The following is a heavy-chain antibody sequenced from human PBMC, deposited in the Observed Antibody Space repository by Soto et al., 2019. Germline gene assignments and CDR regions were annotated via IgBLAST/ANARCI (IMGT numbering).Heavy chain of an antibody. D-gene: IGHD6-19*01. Sequence: ASVKVSCKATGGPFSSYTFTWVRQASGQGLEWMGWIIPDHGHANYAQKLQGRVTMTTDTSTSTAYMELRSLRSDDTAVYYCARDSRIAVAGPSYYGMDVWGQGTTVTAP. CDR3: ARDSRIAVAGPSYYGMDV. CDR2: IIPDHGHA. V-gene: IGHV1-18*01. J-gene: IGHJ6*02. CDR1: GGPFSSYT.